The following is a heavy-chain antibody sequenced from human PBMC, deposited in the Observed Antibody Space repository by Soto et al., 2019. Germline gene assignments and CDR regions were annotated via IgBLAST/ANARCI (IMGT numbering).Heavy chain of an antibody. CDR1: GGSFSGYY. V-gene: IGHV4-34*01. Sequence: SETLSLTCAVYGGSFSGYYWTWIRQPPGTGLEWIGEINHSGSTNYNPSLKSRVTISVDTSKNQFSLKLTSVTATDTAVYYCARDKITGLFDYWGQGTLVTVS. J-gene: IGHJ4*02. CDR2: INHSGST. D-gene: IGHD2-8*02. CDR3: ARDKITGLFDY.